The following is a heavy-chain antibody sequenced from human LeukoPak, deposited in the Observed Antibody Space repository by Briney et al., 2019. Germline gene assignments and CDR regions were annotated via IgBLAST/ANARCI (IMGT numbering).Heavy chain of an antibody. J-gene: IGHJ3*01. CDR1: GGSISSYY. Sequence: SETLSLTCTVSGGSISSYYWSWIRQPAGKGLEWIGRIYISGSTNYNPSLKSRVTMSVDTSKNQFSLKLTSVIAADTAVYYCARDRYEAFDVWGQGTMVTVSS. CDR3: ARDRYEAFDV. CDR2: IYISGST. V-gene: IGHV4-4*07.